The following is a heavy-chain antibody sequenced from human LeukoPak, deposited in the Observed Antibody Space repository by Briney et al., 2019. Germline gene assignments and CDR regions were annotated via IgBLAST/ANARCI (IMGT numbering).Heavy chain of an antibody. J-gene: IGHJ4*02. D-gene: IGHD5-24*01. CDR2: INPNSGGT. CDR1: GYTFTGYY. CDR3: ARDGTGVYNLVQY. Sequence: ASVKVSCKASGYTFTGYYMHSVRQAPGQGLEWMGWINPNSGGTNYAQKFQGRVTMTRDTSISAVYMELSRLRSDDTAVCYCARDGTGVYNLVQYWGQGTLVTVSS. V-gene: IGHV1-2*02.